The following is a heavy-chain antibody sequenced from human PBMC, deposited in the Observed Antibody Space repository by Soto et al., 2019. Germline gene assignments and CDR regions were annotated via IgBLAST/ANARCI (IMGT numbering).Heavy chain of an antibody. D-gene: IGHD3-10*01. CDR3: ARGICITMVRGVISNSFDY. CDR2: ISAYNGNT. J-gene: IGHJ4*02. CDR1: GYTFTSYG. V-gene: IGHV1-18*01. Sequence: ASVKVSCKASGYTFTSYGISWVRQAPGQGLEWMGWISAYNGNTNYAQKLQGRVTMTTDTSTSTAYMELRSLRSDDTAVYYCARGICITMVRGVISNSFDYWGQGTLVTVSS.